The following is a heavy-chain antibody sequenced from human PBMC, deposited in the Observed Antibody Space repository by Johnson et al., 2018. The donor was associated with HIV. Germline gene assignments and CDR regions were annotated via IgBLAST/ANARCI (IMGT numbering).Heavy chain of an antibody. J-gene: IGHJ3*02. Sequence: QVQLVESGGGVVQPGGSLRLSCAASGFTFSSYGMHWVRQAPGKGLAWVAFIRYDGRNKYYADSVKGRFTISRDNSKHTLYLQMNSLRAEDTAVYYCAKQYYGSGGSVHAFDIWGQGTMVTVSS. CDR3: AKQYYGSGGSVHAFDI. CDR1: GFTFSSYG. D-gene: IGHD3-10*01. CDR2: IRYDGRNK. V-gene: IGHV3-30*02.